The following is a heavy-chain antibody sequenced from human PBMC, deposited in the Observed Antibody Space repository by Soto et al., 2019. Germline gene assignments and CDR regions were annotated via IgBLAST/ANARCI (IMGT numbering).Heavy chain of an antibody. CDR3: VRARSTDSRPDY. CDR2: IKQDGSEK. V-gene: IGHV3-7*01. CDR1: GFTFSSYW. J-gene: IGHJ4*02. D-gene: IGHD3-22*01. Sequence: PGGSLRLSCAASGFTFSSYWMSWVRQAPGKGLEWVANIKQDGSEKYYVDSVKGRFTISRDNAKNSLYLQLDSLRAEDTAVYFCVRARSTDSRPDYWGQGTLVTVSS.